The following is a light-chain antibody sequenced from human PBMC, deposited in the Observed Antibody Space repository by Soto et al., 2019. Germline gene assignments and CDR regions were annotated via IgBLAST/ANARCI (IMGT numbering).Light chain of an antibody. J-gene: IGKJ1*01. CDR1: ETISHY. CDR2: AAS. V-gene: IGKV1-39*01. CDR3: QQTYNTPQT. Sequence: IHMTQSPSALSASVGDRVTISCRASETISHYLNWYQQKPGKAPNVLIYAASSLQSGVPSRFSGSGSGTDFTLTISSLQPEDFATYYCQQTYNTPQTFGQGTKVDIK.